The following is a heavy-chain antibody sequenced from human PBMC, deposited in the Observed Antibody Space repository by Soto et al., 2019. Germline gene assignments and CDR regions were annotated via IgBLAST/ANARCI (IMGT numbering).Heavy chain of an antibody. CDR2: INPKSRGT. CDR3: AKVTRKAETWFAP. J-gene: IGHJ5*02. Sequence: ASVKVSCKASGYTFTDYFIHWVRQAPGQGFEWMGWINPKSRGTNYAQKFQGRVTMTRDTSNSTAYMELRGLRSDDTAVYYCAKVTRKAETWFAPGGQGTLAPVSS. V-gene: IGHV1-2*02. CDR1: GYTFTDYF.